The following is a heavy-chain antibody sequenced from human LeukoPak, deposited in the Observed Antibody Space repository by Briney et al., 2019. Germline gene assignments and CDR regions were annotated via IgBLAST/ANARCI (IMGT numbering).Heavy chain of an antibody. J-gene: IGHJ5*02. CDR1: GGSFSYYY. CDR2: INHSGST. Sequence: SETLSLTCAVYGGSFSYYYWSWIRQPPGKTLEWIGEINHSGSTNYKPSLKSRVTISVDTSKNQFSLKLSSVTAADTAVYYCAIRKYYDVLTGYRKIPTTGFDPWGQGTLVTVSS. V-gene: IGHV4-34*01. CDR3: AIRKYYDVLTGYRKIPTTGFDP. D-gene: IGHD3-9*01.